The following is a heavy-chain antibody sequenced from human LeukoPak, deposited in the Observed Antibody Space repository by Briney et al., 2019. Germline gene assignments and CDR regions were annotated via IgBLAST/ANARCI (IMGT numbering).Heavy chain of an antibody. D-gene: IGHD1-20*01. J-gene: IGHJ3*01. CDR1: GFTFSDHF. V-gene: IGHV3-72*01. CDR2: IRKKSNRYTT. Sequence: GGSLRLSCAASGFTFSDHFMDWVRQAPGKGLEWVGRIRKKSNRYTTEYAASAKGRFTFSRDDSKNLVYLQMNSLETEDTAVYYCARVSAITGATDALDFWGQGTMVTVSS. CDR3: ARVSAITGATDALDF.